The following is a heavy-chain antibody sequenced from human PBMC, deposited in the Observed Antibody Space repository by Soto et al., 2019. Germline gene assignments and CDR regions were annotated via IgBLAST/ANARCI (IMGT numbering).Heavy chain of an antibody. J-gene: IGHJ2*01. V-gene: IGHV3-23*01. CDR2: ISGGGDAT. Sequence: EVQLLESGGGLVQPGGSLRLSCAASGFTFISYAMNWVRQAPGKGLQWVSAISGGGDATFYADSVKGRFTISRDNSRNTVRRRMNSLGADDTAVYYCARKVPGSTTRPDYWYFDLWGRGTLVTVSS. CDR1: GFTFISYA. CDR3: ARKVPGSTTRPDYWYFDL. D-gene: IGHD2-2*01.